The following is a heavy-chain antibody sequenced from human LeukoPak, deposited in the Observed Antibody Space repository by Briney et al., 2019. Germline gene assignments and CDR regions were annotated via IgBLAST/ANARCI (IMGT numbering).Heavy chain of an antibody. V-gene: IGHV3-30*01. CDR2: ISYDGSNK. D-gene: IGHD6-19*01. CDR3: ASVGAVAGTLYY. J-gene: IGHJ4*02. Sequence: GGSLRLSCAASGFTFSSYAMHWVRQAPGKGLEWVAVISYDGSNKYYADSVKGRFTISRDNSKNTLYLQMNSLRAEDTAVYYCASVGAVAGTLYYWGQGTLVTVSS. CDR1: GFTFSSYA.